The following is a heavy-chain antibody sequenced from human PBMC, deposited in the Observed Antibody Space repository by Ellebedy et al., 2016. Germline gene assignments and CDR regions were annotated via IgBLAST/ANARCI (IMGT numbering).Heavy chain of an antibody. CDR1: GYSFTSYW. Sequence: GESLKISXKGSGYSFTSYWIGWVRQMPGKGLEWMGTIYPGDSDTRYSPSFQGQVTISADKSISTAYLQWSSLKASDTAMYYCARQLLDYGGDYYYYYMDVWGKGTTVTVSS. CDR2: IYPGDSDT. CDR3: ARQLLDYGGDYYYYYMDV. V-gene: IGHV5-51*01. J-gene: IGHJ6*03. D-gene: IGHD4-23*01.